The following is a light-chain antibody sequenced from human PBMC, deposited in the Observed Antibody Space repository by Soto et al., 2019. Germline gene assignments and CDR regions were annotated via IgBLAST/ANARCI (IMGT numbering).Light chain of an antibody. CDR1: QSVSSN. Sequence: EIVMTQSPATLSVSPGERATLSCRASQSVSSNLAWYQQKPGQAPRLLIYGASTRATGIPARFSGSGSGTEFTLTISSLQSEDFGVYYCQQYNNWPQTLGQGTKVDIK. CDR3: QQYNNWPQT. CDR2: GAS. J-gene: IGKJ1*01. V-gene: IGKV3-15*01.